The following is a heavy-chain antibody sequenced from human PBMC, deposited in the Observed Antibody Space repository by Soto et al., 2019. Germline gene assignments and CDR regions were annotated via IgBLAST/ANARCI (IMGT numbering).Heavy chain of an antibody. CDR2: ITGSGTGT. CDR3: AKRGGPYEAEDY. Sequence: GGSLRLSCVASGFTFSSYDMSWVRQAPGKGLEWVSAITGSGTGTYYADSVKGRFTISRDNSKNTVYLQMNSMRAEDTAVYYCAKRGGPYEAEDYWGQGTLVTVSS. CDR1: GFTFSSYD. D-gene: IGHD5-12*01. J-gene: IGHJ4*02. V-gene: IGHV3-23*01.